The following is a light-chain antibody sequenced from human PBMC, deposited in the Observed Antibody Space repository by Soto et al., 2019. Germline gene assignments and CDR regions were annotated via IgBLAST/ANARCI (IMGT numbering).Light chain of an antibody. Sequence: QSALTQPPSASGSPGQSVTISCTGTSSYVGANNYVSWYQQHPGKAPKLMIYEVTKRPSGVPDRFSGSKSGNTASLTVSGLQAEDEADYYCSSYAGANRVFGTGTKLTVL. CDR2: EVT. CDR3: SSYAGANRV. CDR1: SSYVGANNY. V-gene: IGLV2-8*01. J-gene: IGLJ1*01.